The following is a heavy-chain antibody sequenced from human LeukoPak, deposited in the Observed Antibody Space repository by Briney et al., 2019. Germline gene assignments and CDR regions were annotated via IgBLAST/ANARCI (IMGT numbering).Heavy chain of an antibody. CDR1: GGTFSSYA. V-gene: IGHV1-69*05. Sequence: SVKVSCKASGGTFSSYAISWVRQAPGQGLEWMGGIIPIFGTADYAQKFQGRVTITTDESTSTAYMELSSLRSEDTAVYYCAREGLGGYYMDVWGKGTTVTVSS. D-gene: IGHD3-10*01. CDR3: AREGLGGYYMDV. CDR2: IIPIFGTA. J-gene: IGHJ6*03.